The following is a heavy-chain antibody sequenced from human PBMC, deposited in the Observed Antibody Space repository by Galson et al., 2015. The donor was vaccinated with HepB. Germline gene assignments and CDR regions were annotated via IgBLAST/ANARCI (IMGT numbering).Heavy chain of an antibody. V-gene: IGHV1-18*01. Sequence: SVKVSCKASGYTFSSFGINWVRQVPGQGLEWMGWISTYNGNTKYAPKVQDRVTMTTDTYTSTAYMELRSLRSDDTAVYYCARDCFVVVVPAAIPIYYYYGMDVWGQGTTVTVSS. CDR3: ARDCFVVVVPAAIPIYYYYGMDV. CDR2: ISTYNGNT. J-gene: IGHJ6*02. CDR1: GYTFSSFG. D-gene: IGHD2-2*01.